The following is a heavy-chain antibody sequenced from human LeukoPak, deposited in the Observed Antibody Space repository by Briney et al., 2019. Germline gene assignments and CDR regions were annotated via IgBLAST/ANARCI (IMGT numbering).Heavy chain of an antibody. CDR3: AKDLWPYYYDSSGYFDY. CDR1: GFTFSSYG. J-gene: IGHJ4*02. V-gene: IGHV3-23*01. Sequence: GGSLRLSCAASGFTFSSYGMSWVRQAPGKGLEWVSAISGSGGSTYYADSVKGRFTISRDNSKNTLYLQMNSLRAEDTAVYYCAKDLWPYYYDSSGYFDYWGQGTLVTVSS. D-gene: IGHD3-22*01. CDR2: ISGSGGST.